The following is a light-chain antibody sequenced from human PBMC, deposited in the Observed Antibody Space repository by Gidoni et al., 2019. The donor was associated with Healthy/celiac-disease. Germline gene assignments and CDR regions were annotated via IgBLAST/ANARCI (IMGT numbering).Light chain of an antibody. V-gene: IGKV1-33*01. CDR3: QQYDNLLT. CDR2: DES. Sequence: IQMTQSPSSLSASVGDRVTITCQASQDISNYLNWYQQKPGKAPKLLLYDESNLETGVPSRFSGSGSGTDFTFTISSLQPEDIATYYRQQYDNLLTFGQGTRLEIK. CDR1: QDISNY. J-gene: IGKJ5*01.